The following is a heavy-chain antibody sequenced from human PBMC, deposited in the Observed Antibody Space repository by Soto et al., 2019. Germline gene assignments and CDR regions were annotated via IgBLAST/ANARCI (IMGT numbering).Heavy chain of an antibody. D-gene: IGHD2-15*01. J-gene: IGHJ4*02. CDR1: GFTFSSYG. Sequence: QVQLVESGGGVVQPGRSLRLSCAASGFTFSSYGMHWVRQAPGKGLEWVAVIWYDGSNKYYADSVKGRFTISRDNSKNTLYLQMNSLRAEDTAVYYCARGWDIVVVVAATPGYFDYWGQVTLVTVSP. CDR2: IWYDGSNK. CDR3: ARGWDIVVVVAATPGYFDY. V-gene: IGHV3-33*01.